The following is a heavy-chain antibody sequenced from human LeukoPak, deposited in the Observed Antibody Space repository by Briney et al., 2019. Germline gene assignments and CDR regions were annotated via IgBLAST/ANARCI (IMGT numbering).Heavy chain of an antibody. CDR3: ARGEHTCDY. J-gene: IGHJ4*02. D-gene: IGHD1/OR15-1a*01. V-gene: IGHV4-39*01. CDR1: GGSISSSSYY. CDR2: IYYSGRT. Sequence: SETLSLTCTVSGGSISSSSYYWGWIRQPPGKGLEWIGSIYYSGRTYYNPSLKSRVTISVDTSKNQFSLKLSSVTAADTAVYYCARGEHTCDYWGQGTLVTVSS.